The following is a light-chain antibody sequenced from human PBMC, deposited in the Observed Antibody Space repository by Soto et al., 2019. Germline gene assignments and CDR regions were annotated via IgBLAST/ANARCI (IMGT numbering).Light chain of an antibody. Sequence: DIQMTQSPSSLSASVGDRVTITCRASQGIIDYVAWFQQKPGKAPKLLIYGASTLQSGVPSRFSGSGSGTQLPLTIRSLQPEDVATYYCQKYNTAPQTFGQGTKVEIK. CDR3: QKYNTAPQT. J-gene: IGKJ1*01. CDR1: QGIIDY. CDR2: GAS. V-gene: IGKV1-27*01.